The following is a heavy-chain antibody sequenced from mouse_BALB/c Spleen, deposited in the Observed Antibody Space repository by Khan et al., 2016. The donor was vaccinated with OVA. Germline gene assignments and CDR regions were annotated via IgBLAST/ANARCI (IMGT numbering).Heavy chain of an antibody. Sequence: VQLKQSGTVLARPGASVKMSCKASGYSFTSYWMHWVKQRPGQGLEWIGAIYPGNSETRYNQKFKGKANLTAVTSASTAYMELSSLTNAASAVFFGTRSYDSYYFYYRGQDSTLTVSS. J-gene: IGHJ2*01. CDR2: IYPGNSET. V-gene: IGHV1-5*01. D-gene: IGHD2-4*01. CDR1: GYSFTSYW. CDR3: TRSYDSYYFYY.